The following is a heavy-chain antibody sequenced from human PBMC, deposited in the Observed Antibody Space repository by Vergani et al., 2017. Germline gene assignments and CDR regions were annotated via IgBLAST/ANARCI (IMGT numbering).Heavy chain of an antibody. J-gene: IGHJ6*03. Sequence: QVQLQQWGAGLLKPSETLSLTCAVYGGSFSGYYWSWIRQPPGXGLEWIGEINHSGSTNYNPSLKSRVTISVDTSKNQFSLKLSSVTAADTAVYYCARGATGYCSSTSCYMGYYYYYYMDVWGKGTTVTVSS. CDR3: ARGATGYCSSTSCYMGYYYYYYMDV. CDR2: INHSGST. V-gene: IGHV4-34*01. D-gene: IGHD2-2*02. CDR1: GGSFSGYY.